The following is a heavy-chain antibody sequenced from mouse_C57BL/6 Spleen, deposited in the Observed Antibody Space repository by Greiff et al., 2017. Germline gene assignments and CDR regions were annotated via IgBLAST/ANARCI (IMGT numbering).Heavy chain of an antibody. CDR1: GYTFTSYW. CDR3: GREGNGNYVAWFAY. Sequence: QVQLQQPGAELVKPGASVKMSCKASGYTFTSYWITWVKQRPGQGLEWIGDISPGSGTTNYNEKFKSKATLTVDTSSSTAYMQLSSLTSEDSAVYYCGREGNGNYVAWFAYWGQGTLVTVSA. CDR2: ISPGSGTT. D-gene: IGHD2-1*01. V-gene: IGHV1-55*01. J-gene: IGHJ3*01.